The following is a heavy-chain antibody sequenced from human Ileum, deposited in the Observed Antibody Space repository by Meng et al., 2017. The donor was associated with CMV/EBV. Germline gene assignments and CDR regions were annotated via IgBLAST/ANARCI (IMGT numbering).Heavy chain of an antibody. Sequence: GGTFGSYAIRWVQRAPGQGLEWMGGLIPIFGTANYARKFQGRVTITTDESTGTAYMELSSLRSEDTAVYYCAGGDGRWLQLGGEFDYWGQGTLVTVSS. D-gene: IGHD5-24*01. CDR1: GGTFGSYA. V-gene: IGHV1-69*05. J-gene: IGHJ4*02. CDR3: AGGDGRWLQLGGEFDY. CDR2: LIPIFGTA.